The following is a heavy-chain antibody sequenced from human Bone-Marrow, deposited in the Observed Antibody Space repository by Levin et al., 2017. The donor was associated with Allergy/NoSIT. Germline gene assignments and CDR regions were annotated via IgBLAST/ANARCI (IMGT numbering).Heavy chain of an antibody. Sequence: GGSLRLSCAASGFTFSSYGMHWVRQAPGKGLEWLTFVSYDGSNKYHADSVQGRFTISRDNSKNTLYLQMNSLRAEDTAVYYCATDFDASAWGQGTLVTVSS. V-gene: IGHV3-30*03. D-gene: IGHD4/OR15-4a*01. J-gene: IGHJ5*02. CDR2: VSYDGSNK. CDR1: GFTFSSYG. CDR3: ATDFDASA.